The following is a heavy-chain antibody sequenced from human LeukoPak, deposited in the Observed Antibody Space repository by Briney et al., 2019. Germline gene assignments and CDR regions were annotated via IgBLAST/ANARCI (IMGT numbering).Heavy chain of an antibody. V-gene: IGHV4-4*02. CDR1: GGSISSSNW. Sequence: SETLSLTCAVSGGSISSSNWWSWVRQPPGKGLEWIGEIYHSGSTNYNPSLKSRVTISVDTSKNQFSLKLSSVTAADTAVYYCARELRPWVFDYWGQGTLVTVSS. CDR2: IYHSGST. J-gene: IGHJ4*02. D-gene: IGHD1-26*01. CDR3: ARELRPWVFDY.